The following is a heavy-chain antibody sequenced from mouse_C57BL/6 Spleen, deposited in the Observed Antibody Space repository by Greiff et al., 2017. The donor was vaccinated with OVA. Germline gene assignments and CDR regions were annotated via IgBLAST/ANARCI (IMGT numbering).Heavy chain of an antibody. V-gene: IGHV1-55*01. Sequence: QVQLQQSGAELVKPGASVKMSCKASGYTFTSYCITWVKQRPGQGLEWIGDIYPGSGSTNYNEKFKSKDTLTVDTSSSTASMQLSSLTSEDSAGEYCARDYAMDDWGKGTSVTVSS. J-gene: IGHJ4*01. CDR2: IYPGSGST. CDR1: GYTFTSYC. CDR3: ARDYAMDD.